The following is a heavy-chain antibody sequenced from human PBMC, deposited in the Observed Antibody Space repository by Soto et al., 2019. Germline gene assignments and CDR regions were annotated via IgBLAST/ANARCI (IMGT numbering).Heavy chain of an antibody. V-gene: IGHV1-69*13. CDR2: IIPIYGTA. D-gene: IGHD6-13*01. J-gene: IGHJ6*02. CDR3: ARVGGSSSWDYGMDV. Sequence: ASVKVSCKASGGTFSSFTISWVRQAPGQGLEWMGGIIPIYGTANYAQKFQGRVTITADASTRTAYMELSSLRSEDTAVYYCARVGGSSSWDYGMDVWGQGTTVTVSS. CDR1: GGTFSSFT.